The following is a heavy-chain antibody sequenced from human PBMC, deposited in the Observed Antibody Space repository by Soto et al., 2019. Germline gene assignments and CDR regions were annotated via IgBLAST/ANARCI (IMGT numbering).Heavy chain of an antibody. CDR2: INLDGSEK. Sequence: GGSLRLSCAASGFTFRTYWLSWVRQVPGKGLECVANINLDGSEKNYVDSVKGRFTISRDNARNSLYLQMSSLRAEDTALYYCARDGSTSWYSYDYHGMDVWGQGTTVTVSS. CDR3: ARDGSTSWYSYDYHGMDV. J-gene: IGHJ6*02. D-gene: IGHD5-18*01. CDR1: GFTFRTYW. V-gene: IGHV3-7*05.